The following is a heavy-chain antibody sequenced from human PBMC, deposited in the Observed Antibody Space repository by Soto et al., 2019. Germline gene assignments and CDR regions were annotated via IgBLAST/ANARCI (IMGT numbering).Heavy chain of an antibody. J-gene: IGHJ5*01. Sequence: GGSLRLSCAASGFTFRSYSMHWVRKAPGKGLEWVSYISSNGLTTYYAAFAEGRFTISRHNAKDSLYLTLNSLRVGDTAVYYCALYGTRGDWWGLGTQVTVSS. CDR1: GFTFRSYS. D-gene: IGHD3-10*01. CDR2: ISSNGLTT. CDR3: ALYGTRGDW. V-gene: IGHV3-48*04.